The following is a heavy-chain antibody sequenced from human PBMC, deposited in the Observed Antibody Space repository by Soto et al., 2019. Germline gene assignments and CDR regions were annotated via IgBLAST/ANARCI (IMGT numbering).Heavy chain of an antibody. CDR1: GYSFTSYW. V-gene: IGHV5-51*01. CDR2: IYPGDSDT. Sequence: GESLKISCKGSGYSFTSYWIGWVRQMPGKGLEWMGIIYPGDSDTRYSPSFQGQVTISADKSISTAYLQWSSLKASDTAMYYCARQHDYSNYPDYYYYYMDVWGKGTTVTVSS. J-gene: IGHJ6*03. CDR3: ARQHDYSNYPDYYYYYMDV. D-gene: IGHD4-4*01.